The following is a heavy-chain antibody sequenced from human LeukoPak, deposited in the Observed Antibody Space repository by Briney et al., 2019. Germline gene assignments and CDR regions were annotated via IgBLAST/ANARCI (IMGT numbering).Heavy chain of an antibody. CDR3: ARHGNYALLDF. CDR1: AGSIDGYS. J-gene: IGHJ4*02. D-gene: IGHD3-16*01. V-gene: IGHV4-59*08. Sequence: PSETLSLTCTVSAGSIDGYSWSWVRQPPGKPLEWIASIRYTGTTNYNPSLKSRVTMSVDTSKNQFSLKLTSVTATDTAIYFCARHGNYALLDFWGQGTLVTVSS. CDR2: IRYTGTT.